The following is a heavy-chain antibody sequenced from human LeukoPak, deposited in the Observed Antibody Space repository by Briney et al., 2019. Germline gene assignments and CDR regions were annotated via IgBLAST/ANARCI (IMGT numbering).Heavy chain of an antibody. CDR2: INHSGST. V-gene: IGHV4-34*01. D-gene: IGHD1-26*01. Sequence: SETLSLTCAVYGGSFSGYYWNWIRQPPGKGLEWIGEINHSGSTNYNPSLKSRVTISVDTSKNQFSLKLSSVTAADTAVYYCARDNSGSYFFDYWGQGTLVTVSS. CDR1: GGSFSGYY. J-gene: IGHJ4*02. CDR3: ARDNSGSYFFDY.